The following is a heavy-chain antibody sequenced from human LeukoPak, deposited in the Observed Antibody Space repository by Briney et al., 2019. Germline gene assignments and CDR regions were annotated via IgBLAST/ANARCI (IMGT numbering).Heavy chain of an antibody. Sequence: GGSLRLSCAASGFTFSSYSMNWVRQAPGKGLEWVSSISSSSSYIYYADSVKGRFTISRDNAKNSLYLQMNSLRAEDTAVYYCARGPYASGSYGRRGWVHYMDVWGKGTTVTVSS. V-gene: IGHV3-21*01. J-gene: IGHJ6*03. CDR1: GFTFSSYS. CDR2: ISSSSSYI. CDR3: ARGPYASGSYGRRGWVHYMDV. D-gene: IGHD3-10*01.